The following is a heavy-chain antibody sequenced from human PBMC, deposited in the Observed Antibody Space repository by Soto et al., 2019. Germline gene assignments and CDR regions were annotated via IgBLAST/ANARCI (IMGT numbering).Heavy chain of an antibody. CDR1: GFTFSSSW. CDR2: INSDGSYI. Sequence: GGSLRLSCVVSGFTFSSSWMHWVRQTPGKGLVWASRINSDGSYINYADSVKGRFTTSRDNAKSMLFLQMNSLRADDTALYYCVTGWSDYWGQGTLVTVSS. D-gene: IGHD2-15*01. V-gene: IGHV3-74*01. J-gene: IGHJ4*02. CDR3: VTGWSDY.